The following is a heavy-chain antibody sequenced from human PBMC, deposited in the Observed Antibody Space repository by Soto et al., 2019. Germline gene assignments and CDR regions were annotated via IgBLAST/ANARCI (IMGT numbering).Heavy chain of an antibody. CDR3: AGAGSSWYYFDY. D-gene: IGHD6-13*01. CDR2: IIPIFGTA. V-gene: IGHV1-69*12. Sequence: QVQLVQSGAEVKKPGSSVKVSCKASGGTFSSYAISWVRQAPGQGLEWMGGIIPIFGTANYAQKFQGRVTSTADEATSTAYMELSSLRSEDTAVYYCAGAGSSWYYFDYWGQGTLVTVSS. CDR1: GGTFSSYA. J-gene: IGHJ4*02.